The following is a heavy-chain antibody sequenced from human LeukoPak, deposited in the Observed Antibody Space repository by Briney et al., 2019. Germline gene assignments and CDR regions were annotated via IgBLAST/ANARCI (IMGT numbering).Heavy chain of an antibody. J-gene: IGHJ5*01. D-gene: IGHD1-20*01. Sequence: ASVKVSCKASGYTFNSQHIHWVRQAPGQGVEWLGIIIPRGGGTNYAQKFQGRVTMTRDTSTSTVYLEMNSLRSDDTAVYYCARGCIRGGCFDSWGRGTLVIVSS. CDR3: ARGCIRGGCFDS. CDR1: GYTFNSQH. CDR2: IIPRGGGT. V-gene: IGHV1-46*02.